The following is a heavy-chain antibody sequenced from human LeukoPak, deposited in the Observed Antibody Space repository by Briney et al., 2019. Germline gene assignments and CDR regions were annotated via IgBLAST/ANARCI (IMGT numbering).Heavy chain of an antibody. J-gene: IGHJ6*02. CDR3: ARDRVAYNMDV. CDR2: ISYDGSNK. D-gene: IGHD1-1*01. Sequence: PGGSLRLSCAASGFTFSSYGMHWVRQAPGKGLEWVAVISYDGSNKYYADSVKGRFTISRDNSKNTLYLQMNSLRAEDTAVYYCARDRVAYNMDVWGQGTTVTVSS. CDR1: GFTFSSYG. V-gene: IGHV3-30*03.